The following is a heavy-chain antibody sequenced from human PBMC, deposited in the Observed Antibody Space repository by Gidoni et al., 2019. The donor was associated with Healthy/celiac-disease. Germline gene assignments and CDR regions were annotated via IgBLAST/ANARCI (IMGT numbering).Heavy chain of an antibody. CDR3: AKTADSYDSYFDY. CDR2: ISYDGSNK. V-gene: IGHV3-30*18. J-gene: IGHJ4*02. D-gene: IGHD5-18*01. CDR1: GFTVSSYG. Sequence: QGQLVESGGGVVQPGRSLRLSCAAAGFTVSSYGMHWVRQAPGKGLEWVAVISYDGSNKYYAASVKGRFTISRDNSKNTLYLQMNSLRAEDTAVYYCAKTADSYDSYFDYWGQGTLVTVSS.